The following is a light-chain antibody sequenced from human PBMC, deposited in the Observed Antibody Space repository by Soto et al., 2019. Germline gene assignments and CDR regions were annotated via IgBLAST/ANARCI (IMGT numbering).Light chain of an antibody. Sequence: EIMLPESLATLSVSPEERSTLSFRASQSASRSLAWYQQKPGQGPRLLIYGASTRATGIPARFSGSGSGTEFTLTINSLQSEDFAVYYCQQYNSWWTFGQGTKVDI. CDR2: GAS. J-gene: IGKJ1*01. V-gene: IGKV3-15*01. CDR1: QSASRS. CDR3: QQYNSWWT.